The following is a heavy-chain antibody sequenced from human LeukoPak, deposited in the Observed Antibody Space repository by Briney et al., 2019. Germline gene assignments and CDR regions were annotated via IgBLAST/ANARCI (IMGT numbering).Heavy chain of an antibody. CDR2: IKSKTDGGTT. CDR1: GFTVNNAW. Sequence: GGSLRLSCAASGFTVNNAWMSWVRQAPGKGLEWVGRIKSKTDGGTTDYAAPVKGRFTISRDDSKNALYLQMNSLKTEDTAVYYCRSSKGFDYWGQGTLVTVSS. J-gene: IGHJ4*02. CDR3: RSSKGFDY. V-gene: IGHV3-15*01. D-gene: IGHD2-2*01.